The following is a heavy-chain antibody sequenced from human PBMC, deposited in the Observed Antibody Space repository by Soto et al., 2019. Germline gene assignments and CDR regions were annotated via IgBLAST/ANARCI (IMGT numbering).Heavy chain of an antibody. CDR2: IIPIFGTA. D-gene: IGHD4-17*01. Sequence: QVQLVQSGAEVKKPGSSVKVSCKASGGTFSSYAISWVRQAPGQGLEWMGGIIPIFGTANYAQKFQGRVRIPAEEATSTAYMELRSLRSEDTAVYYCARVYGGQGYYFDYWGQGTLVTVSS. CDR3: ARVYGGQGYYFDY. CDR1: GGTFSSYA. J-gene: IGHJ4*02. V-gene: IGHV1-69*12.